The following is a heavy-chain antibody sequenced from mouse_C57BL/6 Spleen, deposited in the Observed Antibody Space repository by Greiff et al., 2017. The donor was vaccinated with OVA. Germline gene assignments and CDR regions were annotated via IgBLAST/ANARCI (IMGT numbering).Heavy chain of an antibody. CDR1: GYTFTSYW. J-gene: IGHJ2*01. Sequence: QVQLQQPGAELVMPGASVKLSCKASGYTFTSYWMHWVKQRPGQGLEWIGEIDPSDSYTNYNQKFKGKSTLTVDKSSSTAYMQLSSLTSEDSAVYDCAREERDDGSSYYYWGQGTTLTVSS. CDR3: AREERDDGSSYYY. V-gene: IGHV1-69*01. CDR2: IDPSDSYT. D-gene: IGHD1-1*01.